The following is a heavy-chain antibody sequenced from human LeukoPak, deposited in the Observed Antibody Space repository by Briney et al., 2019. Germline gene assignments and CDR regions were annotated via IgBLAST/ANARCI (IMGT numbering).Heavy chain of an antibody. Sequence: SQTLSLTCTVSGGSFSRGSYYWSWIRQPAGKGLEWIGRIYPSGSTNYNPSLKGRVTISVDTSRNQFSLKLNSVTAADTAVYYCARASTLDCSSTSCSYYFDYWGQGTLVTVSS. J-gene: IGHJ4*02. CDR1: GGSFSRGSYY. V-gene: IGHV4-61*02. CDR2: IYPSGST. D-gene: IGHD2-2*01. CDR3: ARASTLDCSSTSCSYYFDY.